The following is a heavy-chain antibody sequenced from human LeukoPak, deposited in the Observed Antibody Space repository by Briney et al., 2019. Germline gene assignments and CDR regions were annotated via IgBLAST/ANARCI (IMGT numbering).Heavy chain of an antibody. CDR3: ARDDEASRSRYSSSYCGLDY. CDR1: GYTFTGYY. Sequence: ASVKVSCKASGYTFTGYYMHLVRQAPGQGLEWMGRINPNSGGTNYAQKFQGRVTMTRDTSISTAYMELSRLRSDDTAVYYCARDDEASRSRYSSSYCGLDYWGQGTLVTVSS. CDR2: INPNSGGT. J-gene: IGHJ4*02. D-gene: IGHD6-6*01. V-gene: IGHV1-2*06.